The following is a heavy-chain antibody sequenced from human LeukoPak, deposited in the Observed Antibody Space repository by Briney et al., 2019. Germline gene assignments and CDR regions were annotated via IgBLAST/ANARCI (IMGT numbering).Heavy chain of an antibody. CDR2: INHSGSI. J-gene: IGHJ4*02. CDR1: GGSFSGYY. V-gene: IGHV4-34*01. Sequence: SETLSLTCAVYGGSFSGYYWSWIRQPPGKGLEWIGEINHSGSINYNPSLKSRVTISVDTSKNQCSLKLSSVTAADTAVYYCARQQWLAPADYWGQGTLVTVSS. CDR3: ARQQWLAPADY. D-gene: IGHD6-19*01.